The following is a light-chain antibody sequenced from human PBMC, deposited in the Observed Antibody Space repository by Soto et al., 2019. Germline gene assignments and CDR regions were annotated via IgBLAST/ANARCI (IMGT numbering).Light chain of an antibody. CDR2: EVT. J-gene: IGLJ7*01. Sequence: QSALTQPASVSGSPGQSITISCAGTSSDVGTYDLVSWYQQRPGKAPRLMIYEVTKPPSGISSRFSGSRSGNTASLTISGLQAEDEADYYCRSYAGSRNVLFGGGTQLTVL. CDR3: RSYAGSRNVL. CDR1: SSDVGTYDL. V-gene: IGLV2-23*02.